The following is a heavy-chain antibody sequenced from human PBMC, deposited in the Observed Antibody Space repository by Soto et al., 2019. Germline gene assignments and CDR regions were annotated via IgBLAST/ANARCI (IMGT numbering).Heavy chain of an antibody. CDR2: ISGTGYNT. D-gene: IGHD3-22*01. CDR3: AKSSGSWCVAP. CDR1: GFTFSSYA. V-gene: IGHV3-23*01. J-gene: IGHJ5*02. Sequence: EVQLLESGGGLVQPGGSLRLSCAASGFTFSSYAMNWVRQAPGKGREWVSVISGTGYNTYYADSVKGQFTISRDNSKNTLYLQVNTLRAEDTDVYYWAKSSGSWCVAPWGQGTLVTVSS.